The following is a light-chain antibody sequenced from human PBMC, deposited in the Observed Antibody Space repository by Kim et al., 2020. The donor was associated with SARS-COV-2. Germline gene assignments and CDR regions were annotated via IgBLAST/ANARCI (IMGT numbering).Light chain of an antibody. CDR2: SAS. Sequence: ASVRDRITIACRASQDIDNSLSWFQQKPGKVPQRLIYSASTLQSGVPSRFSGGGSGAEFTLTITSLQPEDFATYYCLQYNNFPWTFGHGTKVDIK. V-gene: IGKV1-17*03. J-gene: IGKJ1*01. CDR1: QDIDNS. CDR3: LQYNNFPWT.